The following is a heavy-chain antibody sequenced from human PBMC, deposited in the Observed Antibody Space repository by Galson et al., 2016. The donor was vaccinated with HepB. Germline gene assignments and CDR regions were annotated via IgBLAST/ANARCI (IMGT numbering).Heavy chain of an antibody. J-gene: IGHJ4*02. CDR2: INGGNGNT. Sequence: SVKVSCKASGYSFTSYALHWVRQAPGQRLEWMGWINGGNGNTKYSQKFQGRVTMTRDTSASTAYMELSSLTSEDTAVYYCAGELSFYVSGNYDYWGQGTLVTVSS. V-gene: IGHV1-3*01. CDR3: AGELSFYVSGNYDY. D-gene: IGHD3-10*01. CDR1: GYSFTSYA.